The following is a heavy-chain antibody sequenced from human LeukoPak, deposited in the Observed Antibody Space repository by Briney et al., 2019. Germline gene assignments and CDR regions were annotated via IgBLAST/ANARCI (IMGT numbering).Heavy chain of an antibody. D-gene: IGHD4-11*01. J-gene: IGHJ4*02. Sequence: SETLSLTCTVSGGSISSSSYYWSWIRQPPGKGLEWIGYIYYSGSTNYNPSLKSRVTISVDTSKNQFSLKLSSVTAADTAVYYCARDAGRAVTYFDYWGQGTLVTVSS. CDR1: GGSISSSSYY. CDR3: ARDAGRAVTYFDY. V-gene: IGHV4-61*01. CDR2: IYYSGST.